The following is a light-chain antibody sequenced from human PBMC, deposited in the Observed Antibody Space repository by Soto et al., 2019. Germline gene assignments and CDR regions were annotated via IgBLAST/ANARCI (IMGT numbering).Light chain of an antibody. CDR2: AAS. CDR1: QSITNF. J-gene: IGKJ4*01. CDR3: QQSYSSPLT. Sequence: DIQMTQSPSSLSASVGDRVTITCRASQSITNFLSWYQQKPGKAPQLLIYAASSLQSGVPARFSGGGSGTDFTLTISSLQPEDFATYYCQQSYSSPLTFGGGTKVEIK. V-gene: IGKV1-39*01.